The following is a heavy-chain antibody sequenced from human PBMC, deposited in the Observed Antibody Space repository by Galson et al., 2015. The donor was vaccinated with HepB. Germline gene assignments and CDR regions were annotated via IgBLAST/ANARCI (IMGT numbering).Heavy chain of an antibody. CDR2: IKQDGSEK. J-gene: IGHJ4*02. D-gene: IGHD4-17*01. CDR3: ARLDYGDYVDY. Sequence: SLRLSCAASGFTFSSYWMSWVRQAPGKGLEWVANIKQDGSEKYYVDSVKGRFTISRDNAKNSLYLKMNSLRAEDTAVYYCARLDYGDYVDYWGQGTLVTVSS. CDR1: GFTFSSYW. V-gene: IGHV3-7*01.